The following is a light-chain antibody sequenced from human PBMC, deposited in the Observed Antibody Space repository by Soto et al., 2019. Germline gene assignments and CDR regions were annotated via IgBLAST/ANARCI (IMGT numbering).Light chain of an antibody. CDR3: QQYGSSSIT. CDR1: QSVISFN. Sequence: EIVLTQSPGTLSLSPGERATLSCRASQSVISFNLAWYQQKSGQAPRLLIYGAPRRATGIPDRFSGSGSGTEFTLSISRLEPADFAVYYCQQYGSSSITFGQGTRLENK. V-gene: IGKV3-20*01. J-gene: IGKJ5*01. CDR2: GAP.